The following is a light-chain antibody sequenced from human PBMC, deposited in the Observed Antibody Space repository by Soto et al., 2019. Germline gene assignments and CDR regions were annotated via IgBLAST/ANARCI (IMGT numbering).Light chain of an antibody. J-gene: IGKJ5*01. CDR1: QSVSRF. CDR3: QQRYNWPTT. Sequence: IVLTQSPGTLSLSPGERATLSCRASQSVSRFLAWYQQKPGQVPRLLIYSASERATGIPARFRGSGSGTDFTLTISSLEPEDFAVYYCQQRYNWPTTFGQGTRLEVK. CDR2: SAS. V-gene: IGKV3-11*01.